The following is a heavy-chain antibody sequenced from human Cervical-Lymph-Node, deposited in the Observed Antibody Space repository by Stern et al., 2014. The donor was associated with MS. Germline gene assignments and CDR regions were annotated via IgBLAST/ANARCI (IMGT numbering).Heavy chain of an antibody. V-gene: IGHV1-69*12. D-gene: IGHD2-2*01. CDR2: IIPIFGTA. CDR3: AGGGGGYCSSTSCYPGNWFDP. CDR1: GGTFSSYA. Sequence: QDQLVQSGAEVKKPGSSVKVSCKASGGTFSSYAISWVRQAPGQGLEWIGGIIPIFGTANYAQTIQGRVTITADESTSTADMELSSLRSEDTAVYYCAGGGGGYCSSTSCYPGNWFDPWGQGTLVTVSS. J-gene: IGHJ5*02.